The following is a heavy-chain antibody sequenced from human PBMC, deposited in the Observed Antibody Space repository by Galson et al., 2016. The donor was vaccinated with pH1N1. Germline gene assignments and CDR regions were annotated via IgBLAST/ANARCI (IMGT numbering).Heavy chain of an antibody. CDR2: IYYSGST. Sequence: TLSLTCTVSGGSISSGDYFWSWIRQPPGKGLEWIGHIYYSGSTYHNPPLKSRVTISVETSKNQFSLKLSSVTAADTAVYYFARGLDGDYVGYFDLWGRGTLVTVSS. J-gene: IGHJ2*01. CDR3: ARGLDGDYVGYFDL. V-gene: IGHV4-30-4*08. CDR1: GGSISSGDYF. D-gene: IGHD4-17*01.